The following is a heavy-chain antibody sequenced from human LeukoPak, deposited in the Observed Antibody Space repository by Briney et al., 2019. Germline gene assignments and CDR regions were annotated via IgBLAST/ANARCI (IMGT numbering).Heavy chain of an antibody. J-gene: IGHJ6*02. V-gene: IGHV1-2*02. Sequence: ASVKVSCKASGYTFTGYYMHWVRQAPGQGLEWMGWINPNSGGTNYAQKFQGRVTMTRDTSISTAYMELSRLRSDDTAAYYCARDLAVAGLGMDVWGQGTTVTVSS. CDR3: ARDLAVAGLGMDV. D-gene: IGHD6-19*01. CDR1: GYTFTGYY. CDR2: INPNSGGT.